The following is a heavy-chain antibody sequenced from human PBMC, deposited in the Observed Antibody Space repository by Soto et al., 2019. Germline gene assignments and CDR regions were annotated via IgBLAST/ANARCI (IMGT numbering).Heavy chain of an antibody. CDR3: AKDRACSSTSCYTGY. J-gene: IGHJ4*02. V-gene: IGHV3-23*01. CDR1: GFTFSSYA. D-gene: IGHD2-2*02. CDR2: ISGSGGST. Sequence: GGSLRLSCAASGFTFSSYAMSWVRQAPGKGLEWVSAISGSGGSTYYADSVKGRFTISRDNSKNTLYLQMNSLRAEDTAVYYCAKDRACSSTSCYTGYWGQGTLVTVSS.